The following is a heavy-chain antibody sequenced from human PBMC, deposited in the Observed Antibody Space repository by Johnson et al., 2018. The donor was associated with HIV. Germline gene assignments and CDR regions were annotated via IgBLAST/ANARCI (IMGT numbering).Heavy chain of an antibody. CDR3: AREGSGTYQV. CDR1: GFTFSSNY. J-gene: IGHJ3*01. Sequence: VQLVESGGGLVQPGGSLRLSCAASGFTFSSNYMSWVRQAPGKGLEWVSVIYSGGKTYYADSVKGRFTISRDNSKNTLYLQMNSLRPEDTAVYYCAREGSGTYQVWGQGTMVTVSS. CDR2: IYSGGKT. D-gene: IGHD1-26*01. V-gene: IGHV3-66*02.